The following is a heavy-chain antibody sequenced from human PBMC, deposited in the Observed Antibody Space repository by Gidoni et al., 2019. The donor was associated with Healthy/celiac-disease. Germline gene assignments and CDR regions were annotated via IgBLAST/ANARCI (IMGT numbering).Heavy chain of an antibody. CDR2: ISGSGGST. CDR1: GFTFSSYA. J-gene: IGHJ4*02. V-gene: IGHV3-23*01. D-gene: IGHD6-13*01. CDR3: AKFGTSSSWFAEVPYYFDY. Sequence: EVQLLESGGGLVQPGGSLRLSCAASGFTFSSYAMSWVRQAPGKGLEWVSAISGSGGSTYYADSVKGRFTISRDNSKNTLYLQMNSLRAEDTAVYYCAKFGTSSSWFAEVPYYFDYWGQGTLVTVSS.